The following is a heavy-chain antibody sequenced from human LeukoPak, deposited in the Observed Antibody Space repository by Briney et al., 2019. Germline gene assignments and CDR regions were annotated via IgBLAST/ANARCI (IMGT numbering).Heavy chain of an antibody. CDR3: ARARGAVDGYFDF. J-gene: IGHJ4*02. Sequence: SETLSLTCAVYGGSFSGYYWSWIRQPPGKGLEWIGEINHSGSTNYNPSLKSRVTISVDTSKNQFSLKLSSVTAADTAVYYCARARGAVDGYFDFWGQGTLVTVSS. V-gene: IGHV4-34*01. CDR1: GGSFSGYY. D-gene: IGHD6-19*01. CDR2: INHSGST.